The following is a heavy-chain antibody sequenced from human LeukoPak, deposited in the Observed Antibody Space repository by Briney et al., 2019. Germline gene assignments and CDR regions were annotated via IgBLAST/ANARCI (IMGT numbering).Heavy chain of an antibody. CDR2: IIGSGVTT. CDR1: GFTFSSYA. V-gene: IGHV3-23*01. J-gene: IGHJ4*02. Sequence: GGSLRLSCAGSGFTFSSYAMSWARQAPGKGLEWVSTIIGSGVTTYYADSVKGRFPISRDNSKNTLYLQVNSLRAEDTAAYYCAKDASDTGYYFDYWGQGTLVTVSS. CDR3: AKDASDTGYYFDY. D-gene: IGHD1-14*01.